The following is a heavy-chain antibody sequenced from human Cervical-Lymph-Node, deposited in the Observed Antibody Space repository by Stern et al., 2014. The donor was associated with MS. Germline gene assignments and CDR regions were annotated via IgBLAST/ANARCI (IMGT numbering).Heavy chain of an antibody. J-gene: IGHJ4*02. V-gene: IGHV3-33*01. CDR3: ARGGEETNYSLDF. D-gene: IGHD3-16*01. CDR2: TWYEGGNA. CDR1: GFTFSAYG. Sequence: VQLVESGGGVVQPGRSLRLSCAASGFTFSAYGMHWVRQAPGKGLEWVAVTWYEGGNAYYADSVKGRFTISRDTSKDTLSMHMTSLRAEDTAVYFCARGGEETNYSLDFWGQGTLVTVSS.